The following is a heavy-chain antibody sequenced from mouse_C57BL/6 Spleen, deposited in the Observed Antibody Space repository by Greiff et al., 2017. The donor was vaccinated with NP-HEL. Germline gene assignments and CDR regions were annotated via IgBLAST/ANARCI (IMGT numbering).Heavy chain of an antibody. CDR2: INYDGSST. CDR1: GFTFSDYY. J-gene: IGHJ2*01. CDR3: ARDEGSYIDY. V-gene: IGHV5-16*01. Sequence: EVQLQESEGGLVQPGSSMKLSCTASGFTFSDYYMAWVRQVPEKGLEWVANINYDGSSTYYLDSLKSRFIISRDNAKNILYLQMSSLKSEDTATYYCARDEGSYIDYWGQGTTLTVSS.